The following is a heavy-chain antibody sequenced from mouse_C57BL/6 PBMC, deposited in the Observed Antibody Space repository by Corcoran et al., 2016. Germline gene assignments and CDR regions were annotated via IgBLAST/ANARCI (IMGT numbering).Heavy chain of an antibody. CDR3: ARREGYYWYFDV. J-gene: IGHJ1*03. D-gene: IGHD2-2*01. V-gene: IGHV1-76*01. CDR1: GYTFTDYY. CDR2: IYPGSGNT. Sequence: QVQLKQSGAELVRHGASVKLSCKASGYTFTDYYINWVKQRPGQGLEWIARIYPGSGNTYYNEKFKGKATLTAEKSSSTAYMQLSSLTSEDSAVYFCARREGYYWYFDVWGTGTTVTVSS.